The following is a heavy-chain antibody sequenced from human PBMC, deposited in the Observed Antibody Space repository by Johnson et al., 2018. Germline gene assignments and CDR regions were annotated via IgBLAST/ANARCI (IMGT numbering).Heavy chain of an antibody. CDR3: ARDLSPRQGIDAFDI. CDR1: GFTFSRYW. Sequence: VQLVQSGGGLVQPGGSLRLSCAASGFTFSRYWMTWVRQAPGTGLEWVANIRQDGSEKFYVDSVTGRFTISRDNAKNSLYLQMNSLRAEDTAVYYCARDLSPRQGIDAFDIWGQGTMVTVSS. D-gene: IGHD6-13*01. J-gene: IGHJ3*02. CDR2: IRQDGSEK. V-gene: IGHV3-7*01.